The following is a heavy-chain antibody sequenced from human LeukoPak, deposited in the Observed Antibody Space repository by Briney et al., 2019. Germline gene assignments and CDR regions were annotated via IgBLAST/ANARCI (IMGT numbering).Heavy chain of an antibody. CDR3: ATPASKRYCSSTSCYAFDI. Sequence: GASVKVSCKASGGTFSSYAISWVRQAPGQGLEWMGGIIPIFGTANYAQKFQGRVTITADESTSTAYMELSSLRSEDTAVYYCATPASKRYCSSTSCYAFDIWGQGTMVTVSS. CDR1: GGTFSSYA. D-gene: IGHD2-2*01. CDR2: IIPIFGTA. J-gene: IGHJ3*02. V-gene: IGHV1-69*13.